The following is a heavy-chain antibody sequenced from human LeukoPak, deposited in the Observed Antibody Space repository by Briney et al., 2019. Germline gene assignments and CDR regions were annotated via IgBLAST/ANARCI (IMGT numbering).Heavy chain of an antibody. CDR1: GGSFSGYY. V-gene: IGHV4-34*01. CDR3: ARSRTVTRTKDHWYFDL. CDR2: INHSGST. J-gene: IGHJ2*01. Sequence: SETLSLTCAVYGGSFSGYYWSWIRQPPGKGLEWIGEINHSGSTNYNPSLKSRVTISVDTSKNQFSLTLSSVTAADTAVYYCARSRTVTRTKDHWYFDLWGRGTLVTVSS. D-gene: IGHD4-17*01.